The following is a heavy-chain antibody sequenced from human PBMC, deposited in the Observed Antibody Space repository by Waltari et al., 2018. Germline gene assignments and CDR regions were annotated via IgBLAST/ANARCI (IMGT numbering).Heavy chain of an antibody. CDR1: GGSISSSSYY. Sequence: QLQLQESGPGLVKPSETLSLTCTVSGGSISSSSYYWGWIRQPPGKGLEWIGSIYYSGSTYCNPSRKSRVTISVDTSKNQFSLKLSSVTAADTAVYYCARRGVEAPFDYWGQGTLVTVSS. CDR3: ARRGVEAPFDY. J-gene: IGHJ4*02. D-gene: IGHD2-15*01. CDR2: IYYSGST. V-gene: IGHV4-39*01.